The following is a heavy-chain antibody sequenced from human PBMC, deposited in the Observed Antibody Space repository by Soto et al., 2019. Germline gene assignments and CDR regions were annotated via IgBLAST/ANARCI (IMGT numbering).Heavy chain of an antibody. V-gene: IGHV5-51*01. Sequence: PGESLKISCKGSGYSFTSYWIGWVRQMPGKGLEWMGIIYPGDSDTRYSPSFQGQVTISADKSISTAYLQWSSLKASDTAMYYCARRPYYYDSSGYPPYGAFDIWGKGTMVTVSS. CDR2: IYPGDSDT. J-gene: IGHJ3*02. D-gene: IGHD3-22*01. CDR1: GYSFTSYW. CDR3: ARRPYYYDSSGYPPYGAFDI.